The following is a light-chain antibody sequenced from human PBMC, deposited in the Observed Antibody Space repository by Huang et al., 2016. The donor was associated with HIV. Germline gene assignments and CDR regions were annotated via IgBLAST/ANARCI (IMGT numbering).Light chain of an antibody. CDR1: QDISKY. CDR3: QQFSNYPQS. Sequence: AIQLTQSPSSLSASVGDRVTITCRASQDISKYLAWYQQKPGKAPKLLIYDASSLESGVPSRFSGSVSGTDFTLTISSLQPEDFATDYCQQFSNYPQSVGQGTKLDIK. CDR2: DAS. V-gene: IGKV1D-13*01. J-gene: IGKJ2*01.